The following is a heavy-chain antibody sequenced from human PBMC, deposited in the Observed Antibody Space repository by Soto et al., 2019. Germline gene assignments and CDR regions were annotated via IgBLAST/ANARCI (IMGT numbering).Heavy chain of an antibody. CDR3: TSGRQWLTYFDY. CDR2: IRSKANSYAT. Sequence: GGSLRLSCAASGFTFSGSAMHWVRQASGKGLEWVGRIRSKANSYATAYAASVKGRFTISRDDSKNTAYLQMNSLKTEDTAVYYCTSGRQWLTYFDYWGQGTLVTVSS. CDR1: GFTFSGSA. D-gene: IGHD6-19*01. J-gene: IGHJ4*02. V-gene: IGHV3-73*01.